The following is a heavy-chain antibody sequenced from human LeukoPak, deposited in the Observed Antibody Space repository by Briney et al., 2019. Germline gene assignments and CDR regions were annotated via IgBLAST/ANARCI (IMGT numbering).Heavy chain of an antibody. D-gene: IGHD3-22*01. V-gene: IGHV1-18*01. CDR1: GYTFTSYG. CDR3: ARDGAYYYDSSGYPAFDI. J-gene: IGHJ3*02. CDR2: ISAYNGNT. Sequence: GASVKVSCKASGYTFTSYGISWVRQAPGQGLEWMGWISAYNGNTNYAQKLQGRVTMTTDTSSSTAYMELRSLRSDDTAVYYCARDGAYYYDSSGYPAFDIWGQGTMVTVSS.